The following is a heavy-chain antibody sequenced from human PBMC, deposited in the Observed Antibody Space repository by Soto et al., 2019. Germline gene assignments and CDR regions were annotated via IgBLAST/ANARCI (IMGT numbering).Heavy chain of an antibody. D-gene: IGHD6-13*01. CDR3: ARDRDLSSSWSFDY. CDR2: ISTRSDYT. V-gene: IGHV3-11*06. CDR1: GFTFSDYY. Sequence: SCAASGFTFSDYYMTWIRQAPGKGLEWISYISTRSDYTNYADSVKGRFTISRDNAKSSLYLQMNTLRAEDTAVYYCARDRDLSSSWSFDYWGQGILVTVSS. J-gene: IGHJ4*02.